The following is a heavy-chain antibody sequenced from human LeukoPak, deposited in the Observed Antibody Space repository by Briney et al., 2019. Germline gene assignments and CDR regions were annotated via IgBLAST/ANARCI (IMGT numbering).Heavy chain of an antibody. CDR1: GYTFTGYY. CDR3: ARGTNDYGDYVRYYYMDV. CDR2: INPSGGST. V-gene: IGHV1-46*01. J-gene: IGHJ6*03. D-gene: IGHD4-17*01. Sequence: ASVKVSCKASGYTFTGYYMHWVRQAPGQGLEWMGIINPSGGSTSCAQKFQGRVTMTRDTSTSTVYMELSSLRSEDTAVYYCARGTNDYGDYVRYYYMDVWGKGTTVTVSS.